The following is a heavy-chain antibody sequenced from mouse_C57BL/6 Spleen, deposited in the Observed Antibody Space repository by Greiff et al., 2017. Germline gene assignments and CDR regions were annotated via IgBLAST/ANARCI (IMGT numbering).Heavy chain of an antibody. J-gene: IGHJ4*01. V-gene: IGHV1-22*01. CDR1: GYTFTDYN. D-gene: IGHD2-4*01. CDR2: INPNNGGT. Sequence: VQLQQSGPELVKPGASVKMSCKASGYTFTDYNMHWVKQSHGKSLEWIGYINPNNGGTSYNQKFKGKATLTVNKSSSTAYMELRSLTSEDSAVYYCARNIYYDYDGAMDYGGQGTSVTVSS. CDR3: ARNIYYDYDGAMDY.